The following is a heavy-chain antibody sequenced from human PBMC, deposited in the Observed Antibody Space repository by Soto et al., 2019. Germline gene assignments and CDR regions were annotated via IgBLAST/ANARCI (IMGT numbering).Heavy chain of an antibody. CDR3: AGHSPYYYGSGAIDY. CDR2: IYPGDSDT. J-gene: IGHJ4*02. D-gene: IGHD3-10*01. Sequence: GESLKISCKGSGYSFTSYWIGWVRQMPGKGLEWMGIIYPGDSDTRYSPSFQGQVTISADKSISTAYLQWSSLKASDTAMYYCAGHSPYYYGSGAIDYWGQGTLVTVSS. CDR1: GYSFTSYW. V-gene: IGHV5-51*01.